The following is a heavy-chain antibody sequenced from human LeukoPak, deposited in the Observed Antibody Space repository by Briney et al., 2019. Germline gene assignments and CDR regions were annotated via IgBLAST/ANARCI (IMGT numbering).Heavy chain of an antibody. CDR1: GFTFDDYR. CDR2: INWNGGST. J-gene: IGHJ5*02. CDR3: ARGDSRGWYPNWFDP. Sequence: GGSLRLSCAASGFTFDDYRMSWVRQAPGKGLEWVSGINWNGGSTVYADSVKGRFTISRDNAKNSLYLQMNSLRAEVTALYYCARGDSRGWYPNWFDPWGQGTLVTVSS. D-gene: IGHD6-19*01. V-gene: IGHV3-20*04.